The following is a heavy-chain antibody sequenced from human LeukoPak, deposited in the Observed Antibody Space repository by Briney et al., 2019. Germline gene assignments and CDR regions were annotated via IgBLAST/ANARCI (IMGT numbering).Heavy chain of an antibody. V-gene: IGHV3-74*01. J-gene: IGHJ6*02. CDR3: ARETRYYGMDV. Sequence: QPGGSLRLSCEASGFTFSSYWMHWVRQAPGKGLVWVSRINSDGSSTSYADSVKGRFTISRDNAKNTLYLQMNSLRAEDTAVYYCARETRYYGMDVWGQGTTVTVSS. CDR1: GFTFSSYW. CDR2: INSDGSST.